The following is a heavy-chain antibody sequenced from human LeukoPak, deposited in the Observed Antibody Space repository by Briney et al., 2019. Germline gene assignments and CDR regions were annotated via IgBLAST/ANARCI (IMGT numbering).Heavy chain of an antibody. J-gene: IGHJ5*02. CDR2: ISSSSSTI. Sequence: GGSLRLSCAASGFTFSSYAMSWVRQAPGKGLEWVSYISSSSSTIYYADSVKGRFTISRDNAKNSLYLQMNSLRAEDTAVYYCAVAGTLHWFDPWGQGTLVTVSS. CDR3: AVAGTLHWFDP. V-gene: IGHV3-48*01. D-gene: IGHD6-19*01. CDR1: GFTFSSYA.